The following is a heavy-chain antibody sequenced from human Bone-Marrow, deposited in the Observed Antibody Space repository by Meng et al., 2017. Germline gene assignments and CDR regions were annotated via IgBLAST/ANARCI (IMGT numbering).Heavy chain of an antibody. D-gene: IGHD3-3*01. CDR1: RFSVSYDC. Sequence: VRLGETRGGLTQPRGFLSLSSAVSRFSVSYDCSSWVRQAPGEGVGWVSGNSSRSSYRNYSDSVKGRITISRDNDKISLYLQTNSLTAEDTAVYACATAIFEVEQRGHPWGQGTLVTVSS. V-gene: IGHV3-11*06. CDR3: ATAIFEVEQRGHP. J-gene: IGHJ5*02. CDR2: NSSRSSYR.